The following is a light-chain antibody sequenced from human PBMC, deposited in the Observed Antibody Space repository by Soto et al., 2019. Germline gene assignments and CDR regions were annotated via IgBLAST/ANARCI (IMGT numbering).Light chain of an antibody. V-gene: IGKV3-11*01. J-gene: IGKJ4*01. Sequence: EVLFTQAPATLSFSRGERATLSCRASQSVSSYLAWYQQKPGQAPRLLIYDASNRATGIPARFSGSGSGTDFTLTISSLEPEDFAVYYCQQRSNWPPLTLGGGTQVDIK. CDR2: DAS. CDR3: QQRSNWPPLT. CDR1: QSVSSY.